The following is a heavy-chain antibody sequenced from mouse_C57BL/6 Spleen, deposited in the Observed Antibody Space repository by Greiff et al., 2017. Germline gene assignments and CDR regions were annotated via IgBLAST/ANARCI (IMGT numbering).Heavy chain of an antibody. CDR1: GFTFSDAW. CDR3: TPRFAY. V-gene: IGHV6-6*01. Sequence: EVHLVESGGGLVQPGGSMKLSCAASGFTFSDAWMDWVRQSPETGLEWVAEIRNKANNHATYYAESVKGRFTISRDDSKSSVYLQMNSLRAEDTGIYYCTPRFAYWGQGTLVTVSA. J-gene: IGHJ3*01. CDR2: IRNKANNHAT.